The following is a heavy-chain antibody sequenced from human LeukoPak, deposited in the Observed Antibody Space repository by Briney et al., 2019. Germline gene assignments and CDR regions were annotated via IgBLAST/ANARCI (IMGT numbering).Heavy chain of an antibody. D-gene: IGHD6-19*01. Sequence: ASVKVSCKASGYTFSNYGISWVRQAPGLGLEWMGWTSYNGNTNYAQKFQDRVTMTTDTSTTTAYMELRSLESDDTAVYYCARHSGSGWQALGYWGQGTPVTVSS. J-gene: IGHJ4*02. CDR1: GYTFSNYG. V-gene: IGHV1-18*04. CDR3: ARHSGSGWQALGY. CDR2: TSYNGNT.